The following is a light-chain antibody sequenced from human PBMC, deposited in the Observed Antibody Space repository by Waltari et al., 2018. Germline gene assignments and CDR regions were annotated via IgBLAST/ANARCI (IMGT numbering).Light chain of an antibody. V-gene: IGKV3-20*01. CDR1: QSVGSSS. Sequence: EIVLTQSPGTASLSPGERVTLACRASQSVGSSSLAWYQQKPGQAPRLVIYRASRRAIGIPDRCSGSGYGTDFSLTISGLGPEDFTVYYCQQHGTLPATFGQGTKVELK. CDR2: RAS. CDR3: QQHGTLPAT. J-gene: IGKJ1*01.